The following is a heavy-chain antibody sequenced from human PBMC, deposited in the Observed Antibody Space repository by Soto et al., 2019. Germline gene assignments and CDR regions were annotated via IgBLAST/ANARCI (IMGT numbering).Heavy chain of an antibody. D-gene: IGHD3-22*01. Sequence: EVQLVESGGGLVQPGGSLRLSCAASGFTFSSYWMSWVRQAPGKGLEWVANIKQDGSEKYYVDSVKGRFTISRDNAKNSLYLQMNSLRAEDTAVYYCARVRITMIVVARGRGYFDYWGQGTLVTVSS. CDR1: GFTFSSYW. CDR3: ARVRITMIVVARGRGYFDY. V-gene: IGHV3-7*03. J-gene: IGHJ4*02. CDR2: IKQDGSEK.